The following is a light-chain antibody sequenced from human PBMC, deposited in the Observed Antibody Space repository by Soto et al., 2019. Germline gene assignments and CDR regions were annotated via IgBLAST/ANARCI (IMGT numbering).Light chain of an antibody. V-gene: IGKV3-20*01. J-gene: IGKJ1*01. Sequence: EIVLTQSPGTLSLSPGERATLSCRASQSFINNYLAWYQQKPGQAPRPPLYGASNRATGIPDRFSGSGSGTDFTLTISRLEPEDFAVYYCQQYGSSGTFGQGTKVDI. CDR3: QQYGSSGT. CDR1: QSFINNY. CDR2: GAS.